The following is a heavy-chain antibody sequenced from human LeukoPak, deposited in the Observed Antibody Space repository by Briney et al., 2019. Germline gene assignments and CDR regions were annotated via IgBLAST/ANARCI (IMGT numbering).Heavy chain of an antibody. CDR1: GGSISSYY. D-gene: IGHD2-21*01. CDR3: AREGVVIAYAGWFDP. CDR2: IYYSGST. Sequence: PSETLSLTCTVSGGSISSYYWSWIRQPPGKGLEWIGYIYYSGSTNYNPSLKSRVTISVDTSKNQFSLKLSSVTAADTAVYYCAREGVVIAYAGWFDPWGQGTLVTVSS. V-gene: IGHV4-59*12. J-gene: IGHJ5*02.